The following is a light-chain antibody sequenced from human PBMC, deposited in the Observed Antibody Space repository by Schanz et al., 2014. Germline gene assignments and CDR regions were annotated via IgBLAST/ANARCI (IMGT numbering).Light chain of an antibody. Sequence: ETVLTQSPGTLSLSPGERATLSCRASQSVSSSYLAWYQQKPGQAPRLLIYDASNRATGIPARFSGSGSGSGFTLTISSLQSEDFAVYYCQQYNNWQRTFGQGTKVEIK. CDR1: QSVSSSY. J-gene: IGKJ1*01. CDR2: DAS. V-gene: IGKV3D-15*01. CDR3: QQYNNWQRT.